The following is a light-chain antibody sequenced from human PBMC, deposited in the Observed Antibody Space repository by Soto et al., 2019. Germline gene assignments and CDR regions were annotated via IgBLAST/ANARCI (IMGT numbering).Light chain of an antibody. CDR1: HDIRNY. CDR3: QQVDNLPRT. J-gene: IGKJ4*01. V-gene: IGKV1-33*01. Sequence: DIKMTQSPSSLSASVGDRVTITCQASHDIRNYLNWYQHKAGKAPKLLIYDASNLETGVPSRFSGSQSGTDFACTISSLQPEDIATDYWQQVDNLPRTLGGGTKVDTK. CDR2: DAS.